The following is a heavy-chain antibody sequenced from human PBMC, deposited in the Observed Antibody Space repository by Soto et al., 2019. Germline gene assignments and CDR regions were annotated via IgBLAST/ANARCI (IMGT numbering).Heavy chain of an antibody. V-gene: IGHV1-69*12. CDR3: ARGAGTIIRGVIITSWFDP. CDR1: VGTFSSYA. CDR2: IIPIFGTA. J-gene: IGHJ5*02. Sequence: QVQLVQSGAEVKKPGSSVKVSCKASVGTFSSYAISWVRQAPGQGLEWMGGIIPIFGTANYAQKFQGRVTITADESTSTAYMELSSLRSEDTAVYYCARGAGTIIRGVIITSWFDPWGQGTLVTVSS. D-gene: IGHD3-10*01.